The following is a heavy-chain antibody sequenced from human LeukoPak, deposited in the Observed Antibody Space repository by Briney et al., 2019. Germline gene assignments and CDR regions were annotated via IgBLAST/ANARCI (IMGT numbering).Heavy chain of an antibody. J-gene: IGHJ4*02. CDR1: GFTFSSYW. Sequence: GGSLRLSCAASGFTFSSYWMHWVRQAPGKGRGWVSRINSDGSSTSYADSVKGGFTIYRDNDKKRLCVQMKSVRAEDTAVYYCARDLGLLFDYWGQGTLVTVSS. V-gene: IGHV3-74*01. CDR3: ARDLGLLFDY. D-gene: IGHD2/OR15-2a*01. CDR2: INSDGSST.